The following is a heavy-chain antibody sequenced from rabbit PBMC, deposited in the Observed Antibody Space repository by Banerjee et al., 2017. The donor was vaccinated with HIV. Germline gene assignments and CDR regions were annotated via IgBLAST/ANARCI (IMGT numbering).Heavy chain of an antibody. V-gene: IGHV1S43*01. Sequence: QSLEESGGDLVKPGASLTLTCTASGFSFSSGYDMCWVRQAPGKGLELIACIYTTSGSTWYASWVNGRFTISRSTSLNTVDLQMTSLTAADTATYFCARDRYGSGSVDHDLWGPGTLVTVS. CDR2: IYTTSGST. D-gene: IGHD5-1*01. CDR1: GFSFSSGYD. J-gene: IGHJ4*01. CDR3: ARDRYGSGSVDHDL.